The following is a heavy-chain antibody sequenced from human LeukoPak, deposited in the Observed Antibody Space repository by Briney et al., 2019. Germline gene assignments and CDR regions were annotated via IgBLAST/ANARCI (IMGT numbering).Heavy chain of an antibody. Sequence: PSETLSLTCTVSSGSISTYYWSWIRQPPGKGLEWIGYIYYSGTTNYNPSLKSRVTISVDTSKNQFSLNLGSVTAADTAVYYCVRDRELNYWGQGTLVTVSS. CDR1: SGSISTYY. V-gene: IGHV4-59*01. CDR2: IYYSGTT. D-gene: IGHD3-10*01. CDR3: VRDRELNY. J-gene: IGHJ4*02.